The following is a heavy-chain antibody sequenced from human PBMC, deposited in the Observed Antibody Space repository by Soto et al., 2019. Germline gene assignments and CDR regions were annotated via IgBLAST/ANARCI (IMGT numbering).Heavy chain of an antibody. CDR3: ARETLSCTTNSCYKGWFDP. D-gene: IGHD2-2*02. CDR1: GGSVSSVSHY. CDR2: IFYSGST. V-gene: IGHV4-61*01. J-gene: IGHJ5*02. Sequence: ETLSLTCAVSGGSVSSVSHYWSWIRLPPGKGLEWIGFIFYSGSTKYNPSLKSRVSISVDTSKNQFSLRLSSGSAADTAVYYCARETLSCTTNSCYKGWFDPWGQGTLVTVSS.